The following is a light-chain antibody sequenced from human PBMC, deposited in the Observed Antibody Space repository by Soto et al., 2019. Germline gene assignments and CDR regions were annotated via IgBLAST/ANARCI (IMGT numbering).Light chain of an antibody. CDR3: QTWGTGIRV. V-gene: IGLV4-69*01. CDR1: SDHSNYI. Sequence: QPVLTQSPSASASLGASVKLTCTLSSDHSNYIIAWHQQPPEKGPRYLMKVNSDGSHTKGNGIPDRFSGSSSGAERYLTISCLQSEDEAVYYCQTWGTGIRVFGGGTKVTVL. J-gene: IGLJ3*02. CDR2: VNSDGSH.